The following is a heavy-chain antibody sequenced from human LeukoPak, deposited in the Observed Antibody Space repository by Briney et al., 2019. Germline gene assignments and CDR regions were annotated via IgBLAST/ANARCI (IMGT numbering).Heavy chain of an antibody. D-gene: IGHD5-18*01. Sequence: ASVKVSCKASGGTFSSYAISWVRQAPGQGLEWMGRIIPILGIANYAQKSQGRVTITADKSTSTAYMELSSLRSEDTAVYYCARAPKTSRYSYGYYYYYYGMDVWGQGTTVTVSS. V-gene: IGHV1-69*04. J-gene: IGHJ6*02. CDR3: ARAPKTSRYSYGYYYYYYGMDV. CDR1: GGTFSSYA. CDR2: IIPILGIA.